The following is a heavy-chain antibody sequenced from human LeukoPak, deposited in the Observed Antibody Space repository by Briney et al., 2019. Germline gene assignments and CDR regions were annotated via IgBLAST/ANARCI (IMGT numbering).Heavy chain of an antibody. CDR3: ARHFSLGAFDI. CDR1: GGSISNF. J-gene: IGHJ3*02. V-gene: IGHV4-39*01. Sequence: PSETLSLTCTVSGGSISNFWGWIRQPPGKGLEWIGSIHYTGNTYYNASLKSRVTMSVDTSKNQFSLKLRSRTAADTAVYYCARHFSLGAFDIWGQGTMVSVSS. D-gene: IGHD3-16*01. CDR2: IHYTGNT.